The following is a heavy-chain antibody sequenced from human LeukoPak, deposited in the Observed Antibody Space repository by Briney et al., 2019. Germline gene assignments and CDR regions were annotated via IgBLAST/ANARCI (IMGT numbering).Heavy chain of an antibody. CDR2: ISGSGGST. Sequence: PGGSLRLSCAASGFSFSTSYMNWVRQAPGKGLEWVSAISGSGGSTYYADSVKGRFTISRDNSKNTLYLQMHRLRGEDTAVYYCAKDKGYCSSTSCFFDYWGQGTLVTVSS. D-gene: IGHD2-2*01. CDR1: GFSFSTSY. V-gene: IGHV3-23*01. CDR3: AKDKGYCSSTSCFFDY. J-gene: IGHJ4*02.